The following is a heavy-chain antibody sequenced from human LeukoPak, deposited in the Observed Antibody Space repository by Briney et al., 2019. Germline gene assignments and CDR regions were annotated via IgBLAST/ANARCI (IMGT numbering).Heavy chain of an antibody. Sequence: SGPALVHPTPTPTLTFTFSGFSLSPQGLCVSWIRQPPVKALEWLAHIDWDDEKYYTTSLKTRLTISKDPSKNQVVLTMTNMDPVDTATYYCARIRPRFGYIFDYWGQGTLVTVSS. D-gene: IGHD3-10*01. CDR1: GFSLSPQGLC. CDR3: ARIRPRFGYIFDY. V-gene: IGHV2-70*01. J-gene: IGHJ4*02. CDR2: IDWDDEK.